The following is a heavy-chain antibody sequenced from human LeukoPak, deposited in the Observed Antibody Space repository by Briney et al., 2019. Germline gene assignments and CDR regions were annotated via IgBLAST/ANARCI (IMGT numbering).Heavy chain of an antibody. CDR1: GGSISSGGYY. J-gene: IGHJ4*02. CDR3: ARVKSSSGYYRHFDY. D-gene: IGHD3-22*01. CDR2: IYYSGST. Sequence: SQTLSLTCTVSGGSISSGGYYWSWIRQHPGKGLEWIGYIYYSGSTNYNPSLKSRVTISVDTSKNQFSLKLSSVTAADTAVYYCARVKSSSGYYRHFDYWGQGTLVTVSS. V-gene: IGHV4-31*03.